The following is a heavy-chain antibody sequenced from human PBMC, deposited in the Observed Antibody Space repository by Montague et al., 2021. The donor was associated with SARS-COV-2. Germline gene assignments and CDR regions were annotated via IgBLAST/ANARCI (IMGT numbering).Heavy chain of an antibody. CDR1: GGSISSSSYY. CDR2: LYYTGST. V-gene: IGHV4-39*01. D-gene: IGHD6-13*01. CDR3: ARDSSSWYYWFDP. J-gene: IGHJ5*02. Sequence: SETLSLTCTVSGGSISSSSYYWGWIRQPPGKGLEWIGSLYYTGSTYYNPSLKSRVIISVDTSKYQFSLKLSSVTAADTAVYYCARDSSSWYYWFDPWGQGTLVTVS.